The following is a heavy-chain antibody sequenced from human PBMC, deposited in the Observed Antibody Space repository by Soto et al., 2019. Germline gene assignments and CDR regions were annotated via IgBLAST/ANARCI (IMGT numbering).Heavy chain of an antibody. D-gene: IGHD6-19*01. CDR1: GFTFSSYG. CDR2: IWYDGSNK. V-gene: IGHV3-33*01. Sequence: PGGSLRFSCAASGFTFSSYGMHWVRQAPGKGLEWVAVIWYDGSNKYYADSVKGRFTISRDNSKNTLYLQMNSLRAEDTAVYYCARLRSIAVAGQFFDYWGQGTPVTVSS. J-gene: IGHJ4*02. CDR3: ARLRSIAVAGQFFDY.